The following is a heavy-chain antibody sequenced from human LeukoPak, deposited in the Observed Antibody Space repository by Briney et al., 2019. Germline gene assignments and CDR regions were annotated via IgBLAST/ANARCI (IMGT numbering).Heavy chain of an antibody. V-gene: IGHV3-33*01. CDR2: IWDDGSKE. Sequence: QPGGSLRLSCAASGFTFSSMHWVRQAPGKGLEWLALIWDDGSKEKYADSVKGRFTISRDNANNSLYLQMNSLRAEDTAVYYCARVHSGSYQYYYYYYMDVWGKGTTVTVSS. CDR3: ARVHSGSYQYYYYYYMDV. J-gene: IGHJ6*03. CDR1: GFTFSS. D-gene: IGHD1-26*01.